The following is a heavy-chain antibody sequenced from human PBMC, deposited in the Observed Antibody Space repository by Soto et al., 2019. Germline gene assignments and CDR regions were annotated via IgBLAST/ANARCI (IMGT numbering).Heavy chain of an antibody. V-gene: IGHV4-34*01. Sequence: SETLSLTGAVYGGSFSGYYWSWIRQPPGKELEWIGEISYSGSTNYNPSLKSRVTISVDTSKNQFSLKLTSVTAADTAVYYCASYNGWYYRTYFDYWGQGTLVTVSS. CDR1: GGSFSGYY. CDR2: ISYSGST. J-gene: IGHJ4*02. CDR3: ASYNGWYYRTYFDY. D-gene: IGHD6-19*01.